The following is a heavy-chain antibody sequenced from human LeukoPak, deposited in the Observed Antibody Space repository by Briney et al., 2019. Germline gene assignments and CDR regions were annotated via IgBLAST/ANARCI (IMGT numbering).Heavy chain of an antibody. J-gene: IGHJ6*02. CDR2: ISSSGSTI. CDR1: GFTFSSYE. D-gene: IGHD2-2*01. V-gene: IGHV3-48*03. CDR3: ARADPPHLMCLDIVVVPAAMRGDYYGMDV. Sequence: PSGGSLRLSCAASGFTFSSYEMNWVRQAPGKGLEWVSYISSSGSTIYYADSVKGRFTISRDNAKNSLYLQMNSLRAEDTAVYYCARADPPHLMCLDIVVVPAAMRGDYYGMDVWGQGTTVTVSS.